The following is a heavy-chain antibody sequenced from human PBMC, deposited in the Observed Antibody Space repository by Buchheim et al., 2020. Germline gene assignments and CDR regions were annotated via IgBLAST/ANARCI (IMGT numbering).Heavy chain of an antibody. CDR1: GGSISSSSYY. V-gene: IGHV4-39*01. J-gene: IGHJ4*02. Sequence: QLQLQESGPGLVKPSETLSLTCTVSGGSISSSSYYWGWIRQPPGKGLEWIGSIYYSGSTYYNPSLKSRVTISVDTSKNQFSLKLSSVTAADTAMYYCARHTEDYDILTGYYSGRGYFDYWGQGTL. D-gene: IGHD3-9*01. CDR2: IYYSGST. CDR3: ARHTEDYDILTGYYSGRGYFDY.